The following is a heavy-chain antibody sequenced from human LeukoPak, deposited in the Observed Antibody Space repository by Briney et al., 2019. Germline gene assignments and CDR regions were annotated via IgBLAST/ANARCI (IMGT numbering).Heavy chain of an antibody. CDR2: ISHDGSNK. Sequence: GGSLRLSCAASGFTFSSYAMHWVRQAPGKGLEWVAVISHDGSNKYYADSVKGRFTISRDNSKNTLYLQMNSLRAEDTAVYYCAREAHYDSKYYYYYMDVWGKGTTVTVSS. CDR3: AREAHYDSKYYYYYMDV. CDR1: GFTFSSYA. D-gene: IGHD3-22*01. V-gene: IGHV3-30*04. J-gene: IGHJ6*03.